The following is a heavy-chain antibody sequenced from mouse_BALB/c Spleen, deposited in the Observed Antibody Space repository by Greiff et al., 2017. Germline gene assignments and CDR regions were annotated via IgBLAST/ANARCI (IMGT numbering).Heavy chain of an antibody. D-gene: IGHD1-3*01. V-gene: IGHV5-6*03. Sequence: EVKLVESGGGLVKPGGSLKLSCAASGFTFSSYGMSWVRETPDKRLEWVATISSGGSYTYYPDSVKGRFTISRDNAKNTLYLQMSSLKSEDTAMYYCAREGYSPYYFDVWGAGTTVTVSS. J-gene: IGHJ1*01. CDR2: ISSGGSYT. CDR3: AREGYSPYYFDV. CDR1: GFTFSSYG.